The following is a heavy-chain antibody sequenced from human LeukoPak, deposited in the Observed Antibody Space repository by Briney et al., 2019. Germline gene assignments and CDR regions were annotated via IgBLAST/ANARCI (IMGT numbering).Heavy chain of an antibody. J-gene: IGHJ5*02. V-gene: IGHV1-46*01. CDR3: AREEYSSGWYAGKWFDP. CDR2: INPSGDST. Sequence: GASVKVSCKASGYTFTSYYMHWVRQAPGQGHEWMGIINPSGDSTSYAQKFQGRVTMTRDTSTSTVYMELSSLRSEDTAVYYCAREEYSSGWYAGKWFDPWGQGTLVTVSS. D-gene: IGHD6-19*01. CDR1: GYTFTSYY.